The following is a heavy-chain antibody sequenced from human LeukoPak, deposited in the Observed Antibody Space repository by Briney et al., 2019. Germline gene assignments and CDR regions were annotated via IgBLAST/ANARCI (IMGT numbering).Heavy chain of an antibody. J-gene: IGHJ4*02. Sequence: SETLSLTCTVSGGSISSYYWSWIRQPPGKGLEWIGYIYYSGSTNYNPSLKSRVTISVDTSKNQFSLKLSSVTAADTAVYSCARHRSNYYFDYWGQGTLVTVSS. CDR3: ARHRSNYYFDY. D-gene: IGHD1-26*01. CDR2: IYYSGST. CDR1: GGSISSYY. V-gene: IGHV4-59*08.